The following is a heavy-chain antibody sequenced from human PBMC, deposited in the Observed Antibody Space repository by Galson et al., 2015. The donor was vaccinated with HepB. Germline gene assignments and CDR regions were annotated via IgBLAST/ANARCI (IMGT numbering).Heavy chain of an antibody. CDR2: IVVGSGNT. J-gene: IGHJ2*01. D-gene: IGHD3-22*01. Sequence: SVKVSCKASGFIFSSSAMQWVRQARGQRLKWIGWIVVGSGNTNYAQKFQERVTITRDMSTNTAYMELSSLRSEDTAVYCCATDSSPHYYDTSGNFGYFDLWGRGTLVTVSS. V-gene: IGHV1-58*02. CDR1: GFIFSSSA. CDR3: ATDSSPHYYDTSGNFGYFDL.